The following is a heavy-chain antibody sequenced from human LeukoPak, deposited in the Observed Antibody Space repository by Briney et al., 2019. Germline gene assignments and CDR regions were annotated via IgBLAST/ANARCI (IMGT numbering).Heavy chain of an antibody. CDR2: ISYDGSNK. CDR1: GFTFSSYG. CDR3: AKDQSEQLIIDY. D-gene: IGHD6-6*01. V-gene: IGHV3-30*18. Sequence: GRSLRLSCAASGFTFSSYGMHWVRQAPGKGLEWVAVISYDGSNKYYADSVKGRFTISRDNSKNTLYLQMNSLRAEDTAVYYCAKDQSEQLIIDYWGQGTLVTVSS. J-gene: IGHJ4*02.